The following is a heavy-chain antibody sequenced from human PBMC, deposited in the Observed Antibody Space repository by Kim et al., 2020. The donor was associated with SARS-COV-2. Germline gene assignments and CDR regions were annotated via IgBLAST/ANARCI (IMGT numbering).Heavy chain of an antibody. CDR2: INHSGST. CDR1: GGSFSGYY. Sequence: SETLSLTCAVYGGSFSGYYWSWIRQPPGKGLEWIGEINHSGSTNYNPSLKSRVTISVDTSKNQFSLKLSSVTAADTAVYYCARGGRFKYSSGWYKLGYGMDVWGKGTTVTVSS. CDR3: ARGGRFKYSSGWYKLGYGMDV. J-gene: IGHJ6*04. D-gene: IGHD6-19*01. V-gene: IGHV4-34*01.